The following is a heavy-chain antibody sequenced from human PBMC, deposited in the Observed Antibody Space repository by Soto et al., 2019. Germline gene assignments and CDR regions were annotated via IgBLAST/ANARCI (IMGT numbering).Heavy chain of an antibody. CDR1: GFTFDDYA. V-gene: IGHV3-9*01. J-gene: IGHJ6*02. Sequence: GGSLRLSCEASGFTFDDYAMHWVRQAPGKGLEWVSGISWNSGSIGCADSVKGRFTISRDNAKNSLYLQMNSLRAEDTALYYCAKSAHSYYYGMDVWGQGTTVTVSS. CDR3: AKSAHSYYYGMDV. CDR2: ISWNSGSI.